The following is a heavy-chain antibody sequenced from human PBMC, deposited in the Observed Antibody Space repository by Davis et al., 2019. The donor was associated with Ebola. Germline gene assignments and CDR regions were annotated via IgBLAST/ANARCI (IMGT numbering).Heavy chain of an antibody. CDR3: AREERGEVVVIDY. CDR2: INPSGGST. Sequence: ASVKVSCKASGYTFTSYYIHWVRQAPGQGLEWMGIINPSGGSTNYAQKFQDRVTMTTDTSTSTAYMELKSLRSDDTAVYYCAREERGEVVVIDYWGQGTLVTVSS. CDR1: GYTFTSYY. V-gene: IGHV1-46*01. J-gene: IGHJ4*02. D-gene: IGHD2-15*01.